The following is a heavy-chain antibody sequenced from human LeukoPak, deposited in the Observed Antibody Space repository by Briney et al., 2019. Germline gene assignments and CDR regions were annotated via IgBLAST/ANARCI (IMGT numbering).Heavy chain of an antibody. V-gene: IGHV4-30-4*08. J-gene: IGHJ4*02. Sequence: SQTLSLTCTVSGGSISSADYYWSWIRQHPGKGLEWIGYIYYSGSTYYNPSLKSRVTISVDTSKNQFSLELSSVTAADTAVYYCASHHYHDSWYFDYWGQGTLVTVSS. D-gene: IGHD3-22*01. CDR1: GGSISSADYY. CDR3: ASHHYHDSWYFDY. CDR2: IYYSGST.